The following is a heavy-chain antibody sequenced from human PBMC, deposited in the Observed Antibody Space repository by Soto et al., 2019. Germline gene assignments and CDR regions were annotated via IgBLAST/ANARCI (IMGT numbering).Heavy chain of an antibody. CDR2: FDPEDGET. V-gene: IGHV1-24*01. D-gene: IGHD6-6*01. CDR3: ATQAHFGSSSWYYYYYGMDV. CDR1: GYTLTELS. Sequence: QVQLVQSGAEVKKPGASVKVSCKVSGYTLTELSIHWVRQAPGKGLEWMGGFDPEDGETIYAQKFQGRVTMTEDTSTDTDYMELSSLRSEDTAVYYCATQAHFGSSSWYYYYYGMDVWGQGTTVTVSS. J-gene: IGHJ6*02.